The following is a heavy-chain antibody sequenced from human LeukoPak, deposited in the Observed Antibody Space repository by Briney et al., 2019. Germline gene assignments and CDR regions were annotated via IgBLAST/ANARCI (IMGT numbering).Heavy chain of an antibody. Sequence: SETLSLTCTVSGGSISSSSYYWGWIRQPPGKGLEWIGSIYYSGSTYYDPSLKSRVTISVDTSKNQFSLKLSSVTAADTAVYYCARQFSIVGANYDYWGQGTLVTVSS. CDR1: GGSISSSSYY. CDR3: ARQFSIVGANYDY. D-gene: IGHD1-26*01. V-gene: IGHV4-39*01. CDR2: IYYSGST. J-gene: IGHJ4*02.